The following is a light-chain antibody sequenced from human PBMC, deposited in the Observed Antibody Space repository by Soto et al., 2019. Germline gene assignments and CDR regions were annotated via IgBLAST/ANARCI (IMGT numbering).Light chain of an antibody. CDR1: SSDVGGYNF. J-gene: IGLJ3*02. CDR3: SSYTLRNTLVL. Sequence: QSALTQPASVSGSRGQSNTISCTGTSSDVGGYNFVSWYQQHPGKAPRLIIYEVSSRPSGVSYRFSGSKSGNTASLTISGLQAEDEADYYCSSYTLRNTLVLFGGGTNLTVL. CDR2: EVS. V-gene: IGLV2-14*01.